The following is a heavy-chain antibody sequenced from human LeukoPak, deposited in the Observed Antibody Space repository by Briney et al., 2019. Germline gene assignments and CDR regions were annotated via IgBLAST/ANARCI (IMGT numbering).Heavy chain of an antibody. J-gene: IGHJ4*02. CDR2: IYHSGST. CDR3: ARDPKYYDILTAYSYYFDY. V-gene: IGHV4-30-2*01. Sequence: SETLSLTCGFSVGFISSGGYSGSWIRQPPGKGLEWLGYIYHSGSTYYNPSLKSRVTISVDRSKNQFSLKLSSVTAADTAVYYCARDPKYYDILTAYSYYFDYWGQGTLVTVSS. CDR1: VGFISSGGYS. D-gene: IGHD3-9*01.